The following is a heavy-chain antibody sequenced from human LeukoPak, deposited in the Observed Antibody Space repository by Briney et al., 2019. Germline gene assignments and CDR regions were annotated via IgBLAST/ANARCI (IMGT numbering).Heavy chain of an antibody. Sequence: PGGSLRLSCAASGFTFSGSAMHWVRQASGKGLEWVGRIRSKANSYATAYAASVIGRFTISRDDSKNTAYLQMNSLKTEDTAVYYCTSPHSSGYSGPIDYWGQGTLVTVSS. J-gene: IGHJ4*02. CDR1: GFTFSGSA. CDR3: TSPHSSGYSGPIDY. V-gene: IGHV3-73*01. D-gene: IGHD3-22*01. CDR2: IRSKANSYAT.